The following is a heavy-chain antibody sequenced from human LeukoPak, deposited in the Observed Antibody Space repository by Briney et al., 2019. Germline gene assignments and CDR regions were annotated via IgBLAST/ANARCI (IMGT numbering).Heavy chain of an antibody. J-gene: IGHJ6*02. CDR3: ARDAGMDV. CDR1: ALTFSRYT. CDR2: INSISSYV. Sequence: GGSLRHSCVASALTFSRYTMNWGRQAPGKGLEWVSSINSISSYVSYADSVKGRFTISRDNAKNSLYLQMNSLRAEDTAVYYCARDAGMDVWGQGTTVAVSS. V-gene: IGHV3-21*06.